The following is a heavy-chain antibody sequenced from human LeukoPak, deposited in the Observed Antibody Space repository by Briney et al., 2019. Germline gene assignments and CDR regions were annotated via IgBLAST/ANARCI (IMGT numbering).Heavy chain of an antibody. J-gene: IGHJ4*02. CDR1: GYTFTGYY. V-gene: IGHV1-2*02. Sequence: ASGKVSCKASGYTFTGYYTHWGRQAPGQGLEWMGWINPDSVVSTYARKFQGRVTTTRDTPISTASLELRSLKSDDTAVYYCARTGPTATRLSPGGSFDYWGQGTLVTVSS. CDR3: ARTGPTATRLSPGGSFDY. CDR2: INPDSVVS. D-gene: IGHD6-6*01.